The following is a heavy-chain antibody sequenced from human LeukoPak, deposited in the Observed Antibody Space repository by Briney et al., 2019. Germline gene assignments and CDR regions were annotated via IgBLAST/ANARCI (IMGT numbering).Heavy chain of an antibody. V-gene: IGHV3-23*01. CDR2: ISGSGGST. Sequence: GVSLTLSCAASGFTFSSYAMSWVRQAPGKGLEWVTAISGSGGSTYYADSVRGRFTISRDNSKNTLYLQMHSLRAEDASVYYCAKDVAAAARDSWGQGTLVTVSS. J-gene: IGHJ4*02. CDR3: AKDVAAAARDS. CDR1: GFTFSSYA. D-gene: IGHD6-13*01.